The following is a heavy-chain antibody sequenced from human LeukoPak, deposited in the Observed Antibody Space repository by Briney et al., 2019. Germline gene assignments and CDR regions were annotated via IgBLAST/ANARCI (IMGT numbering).Heavy chain of an antibody. D-gene: IGHD2-2*01. Sequence: PSETLSLTCAVYGGSFSGYYWSWIRQPPGKGLEWIGEINHSGSTNYNPSLKSRVTISVDTSENQFSLKLSSVTAADTAVYYCARGEYCSSTSCYRLYVYWGQGTLVTVSS. CDR1: GGSFSGYY. CDR2: INHSGST. CDR3: ARGEYCSSTSCYRLYVY. V-gene: IGHV4-34*01. J-gene: IGHJ4*02.